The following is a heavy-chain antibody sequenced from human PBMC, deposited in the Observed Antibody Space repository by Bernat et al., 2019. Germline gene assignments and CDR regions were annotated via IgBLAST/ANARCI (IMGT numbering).Heavy chain of an antibody. CDR1: GYTFNSYI. D-gene: IGHD2-15*01. J-gene: IGHJ4*03. Sequence: QVQLVQSGAVVKKPGASVKVSCKASGYTFNSYIMHWVRQAPGQSLESMGWINVGNGKTKYSQKIQGRVTFTRDTAAGTAYMELSRLTSEDTDLYYCARDLWTRVSGSPGDYWGQGTLVTVSS. CDR3: ARDLWTRVSGSPGDY. V-gene: IGHV1-3*01. CDR2: INVGNGKT.